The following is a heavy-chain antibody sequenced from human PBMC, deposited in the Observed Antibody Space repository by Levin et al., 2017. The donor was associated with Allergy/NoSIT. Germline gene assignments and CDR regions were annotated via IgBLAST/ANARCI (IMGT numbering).Heavy chain of an antibody. Sequence: PGGSLRLSCAASGFTFDDYALHWVRQAPGKGLEWVSGISWNGGSISYADSVKGRFTIFRDNATNSLSLPMNSLRVADPALSYCAKMDCSSINCYPDYWGQGILVTVSS. CDR1: GFTFDDYA. CDR2: ISWNGGSI. J-gene: IGHJ4*02. D-gene: IGHD2-2*01. CDR3: AKMDCSSINCYPDY. V-gene: IGHV3-9*01.